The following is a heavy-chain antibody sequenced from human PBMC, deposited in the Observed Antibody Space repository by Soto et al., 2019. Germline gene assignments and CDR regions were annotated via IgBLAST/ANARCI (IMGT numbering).Heavy chain of an antibody. V-gene: IGHV1-24*01. CDR1: GYTLTELS. D-gene: IGHD3-10*02. CDR2: FDPEDGET. Sequence: GASVKVSCKVSGYTLTELSMHWVRQAPGKGLEWMGGFDPEDGETIYAQKFQGRVTMTEDTSTDTAYMELSSLRSEDTAVYYCATDTLFGGSWNSTYYYYYMDGWGKGTKVTVSS. CDR3: ATDTLFGGSWNSTYYYYYMDG. J-gene: IGHJ6*03.